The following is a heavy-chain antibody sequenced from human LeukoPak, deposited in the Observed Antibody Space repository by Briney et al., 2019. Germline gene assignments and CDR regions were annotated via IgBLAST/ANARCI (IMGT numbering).Heavy chain of an antibody. CDR3: ARDGSGYSYGPNWFDP. Sequence: GGSLRLTCAASGFTFSSYAMHWVRQAPGKGLEWVAVISYDGSNKYYADSVKGRFTISRDNSKNTLYLQMNSLRAEDTAVYYCARDGSGYSYGPNWFDPWGQGTLVTVSS. D-gene: IGHD5-18*01. CDR2: ISYDGSNK. CDR1: GFTFSSYA. V-gene: IGHV3-30-3*01. J-gene: IGHJ5*02.